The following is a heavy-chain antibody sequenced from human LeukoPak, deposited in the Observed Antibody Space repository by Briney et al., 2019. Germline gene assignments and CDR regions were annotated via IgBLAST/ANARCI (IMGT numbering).Heavy chain of an antibody. J-gene: IGHJ6*03. D-gene: IGHD1-14*01. CDR3: ATTKNQRRRLRPNYYYYMDV. CDR1: GYSLTESC. V-gene: IGHV1-24*01. Sequence: GASVKVSCTVSGYSLTESCMHWVRQAPGKGLEWMGGIDPDDGEAIYSQNFQGRLTVAEDTSTNTTYMELSSLRSDDSAVYYCATTKNQRRRLRPNYYYYMDVWGKGTTVTVSS. CDR2: IDPDDGEA.